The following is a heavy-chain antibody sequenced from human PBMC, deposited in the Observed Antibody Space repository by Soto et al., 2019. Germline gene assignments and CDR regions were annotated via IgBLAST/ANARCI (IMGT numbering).Heavy chain of an antibody. V-gene: IGHV1-69*12. D-gene: IGHD2-15*01. Sequence: QVQLVQSGAEVKKPGSSVKVSCKASGGTFSSYAISWVRQAPGQGLEWMGGIIPIFGTANYAQKFQGRVTSTADESTSNAYMELSSLRSENTAVYYCARVLGYCSGGSCYGFGGMDVWGQGTTVTVSS. CDR1: GGTFSSYA. CDR3: ARVLGYCSGGSCYGFGGMDV. CDR2: IIPIFGTA. J-gene: IGHJ6*02.